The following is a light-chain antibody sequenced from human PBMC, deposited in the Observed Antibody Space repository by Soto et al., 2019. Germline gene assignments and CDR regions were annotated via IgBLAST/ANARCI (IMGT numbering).Light chain of an antibody. CDR2: GAS. V-gene: IGKV3-20*01. CDR1: QSVSSTY. Sequence: IVLTQSPGTLSLSPGERATLSCRASQSVSSTYLAWYQQKPGQAPRLLIYGASSRATGIPDRFSGSGSGTDFTLTFSRLETEDFAVYDCQQYGSSTLTFGQGTKVDIK. J-gene: IGKJ1*01. CDR3: QQYGSSTLT.